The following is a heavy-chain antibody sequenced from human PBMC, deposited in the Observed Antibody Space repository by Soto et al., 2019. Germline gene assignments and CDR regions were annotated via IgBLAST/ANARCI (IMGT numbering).Heavy chain of an antibody. V-gene: IGHV6-1*01. CDR1: GDSVSSNSAA. D-gene: IGHD6-13*01. CDR2: TYYRSKWYN. J-gene: IGHJ3*02. CDR3: ARSGSIAAAGGNAFDI. Sequence: SQTLSLTCAISGDSVSSNSAAWNWIRQSPSRGLEWLGRTYYRSKWYNDYAVSVKSRITINPDTSKNQISLQLNSVTPEDTAVYYCARSGSIAAAGGNAFDIWGQGTMVTVSS.